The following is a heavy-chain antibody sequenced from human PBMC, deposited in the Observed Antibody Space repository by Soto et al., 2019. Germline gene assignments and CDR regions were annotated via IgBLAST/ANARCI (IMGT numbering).Heavy chain of an antibody. CDR1: GGSFSGYY. Sequence: SETLSLTCAVYGGSFSGYYWSWIRQPPGKGLEWIGEINHSGSTNYNPSLKSRVTISVDTSKNQFSLKLSSVTAADTAVYYCARGNTRYYYYYMDVWGKGTTVTVSS. CDR3: ARGNTRYYYYYMDV. CDR2: INHSGST. V-gene: IGHV4-34*01. D-gene: IGHD3-3*01. J-gene: IGHJ6*03.